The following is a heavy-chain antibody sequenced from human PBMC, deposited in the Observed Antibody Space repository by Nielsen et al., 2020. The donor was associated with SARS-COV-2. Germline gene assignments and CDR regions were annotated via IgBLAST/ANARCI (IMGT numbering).Heavy chain of an antibody. J-gene: IGHJ3*02. D-gene: IGHD3-22*01. Sequence: GESLKISCVASGFTFSGSAMHWVRQASGKGLEWLGRIRSYANEYATAYAASVKGRFTISRDDSRDTAYLQMNSLRAEDTAVYYCARDRNAFDIWGQGTMVIVSS. CDR3: ARDRNAFDI. CDR2: IRSYANEYAT. CDR1: GFTFSGSA. V-gene: IGHV3-73*01.